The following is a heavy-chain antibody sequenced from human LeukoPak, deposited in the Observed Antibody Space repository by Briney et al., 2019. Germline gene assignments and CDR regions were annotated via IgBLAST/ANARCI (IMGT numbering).Heavy chain of an antibody. V-gene: IGHV1-18*01. Sequence: ASVKVSCKASGYTFTSYGISWARQAPGQGLEWMGWISAYNGNTNNAQKLQGRVTMTTDTSTSTAYMELRSLRSDDTAVYYCARDLYPLLWFGELTYFDYWGQGTLVTVSS. D-gene: IGHD3-10*01. CDR1: GYTFTSYG. CDR3: ARDLYPLLWFGELTYFDY. J-gene: IGHJ4*02. CDR2: ISAYNGNT.